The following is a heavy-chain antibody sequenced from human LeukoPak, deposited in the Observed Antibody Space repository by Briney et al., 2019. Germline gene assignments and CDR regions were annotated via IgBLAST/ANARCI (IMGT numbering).Heavy chain of an antibody. CDR3: ARAGGSGYDDY. CDR1: GFTFSSYW. CDR2: IKQDGSEK. D-gene: IGHD5-12*01. V-gene: IGHV3-7*01. J-gene: IGHJ4*02. Sequence: GGSLRLSCAASGFTFSSYWMSWVCQAPGKGLEWVANIKQDGSEKYYVDSVKGRFTISRDNAKNSLYLQMNSLRAEDTAVYYCARAGGSGYDDYWGQGTLVTASS.